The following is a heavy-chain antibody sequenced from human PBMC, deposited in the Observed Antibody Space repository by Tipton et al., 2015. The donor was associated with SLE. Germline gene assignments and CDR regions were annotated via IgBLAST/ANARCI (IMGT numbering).Heavy chain of an antibody. J-gene: IGHJ4*02. CDR1: GGSISSYY. CDR3: ARRHYSGPFDS. Sequence: LRLSCTVSGGSISSYYWSWIRQPPGKGLEWIGYIYYSGSTNYNPSLKSRVTILVDTSKNQFSLKLSSVTAADTAVYYCARRHYSGPFDSWGQGTLVTVSS. CDR2: IYYSGST. V-gene: IGHV4-59*08. D-gene: IGHD5-12*01.